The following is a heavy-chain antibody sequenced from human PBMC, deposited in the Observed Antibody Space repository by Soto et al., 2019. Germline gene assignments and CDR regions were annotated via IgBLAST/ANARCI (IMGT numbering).Heavy chain of an antibody. J-gene: IGHJ3*02. D-gene: IGHD5-12*01. CDR1: GFTFDDYA. CDR3: AKDTQPIGPWLRNAFDI. CDR2: ISWNSGSI. V-gene: IGHV3-9*01. Sequence: GGSLRLSCAASGFTFDDYAMHWVRQAPGKGLEWVSGISWNSGSIGYADSVKGRFTISRDNAKNSLYLQMNSLRAEDTALYYCAKDTQPIGPWLRNAFDIWGQGTMVTVSS.